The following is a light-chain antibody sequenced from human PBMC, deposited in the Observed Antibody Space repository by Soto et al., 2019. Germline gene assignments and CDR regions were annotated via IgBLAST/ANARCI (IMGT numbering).Light chain of an antibody. Sequence: EILLTQPPRTLSLSPGEGVTLSCGSSQSVTVNSLAWYQQKPGRTPKLLIYAASTRAAAVPDRFTGSGSGTDFALTISRLEPEDFAVYYCQQYGDAPLTFGPGTKWIS. CDR3: QQYGDAPLT. CDR1: QSVTVNS. J-gene: IGKJ3*01. V-gene: IGKV3-20*01. CDR2: AAS.